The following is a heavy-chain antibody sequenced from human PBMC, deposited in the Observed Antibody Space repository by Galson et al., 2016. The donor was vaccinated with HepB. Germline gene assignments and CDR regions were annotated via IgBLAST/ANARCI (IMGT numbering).Heavy chain of an antibody. CDR1: GGSISSYY. D-gene: IGHD1-26*01. Sequence: SETLSLTCTVSGGSISSYYWSWIRQPPGKGVEWVGYVYYNGSSHSNPSPKSRVTISVYTSKKQFSLKLTSVTAADTAVYYCARALGAARRTYYFDYWGQGALVTVSS. CDR2: VYYNGSS. V-gene: IGHV4-59*01. CDR3: ARALGAARRTYYFDY. J-gene: IGHJ4*02.